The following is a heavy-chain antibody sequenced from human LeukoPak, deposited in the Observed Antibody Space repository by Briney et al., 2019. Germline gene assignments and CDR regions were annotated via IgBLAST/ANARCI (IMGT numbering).Heavy chain of an antibody. CDR2: ISSSSTYI. CDR3: AELGITMIGGV. Sequence: GGSLRLSCAASGFTFSSYALNWVRQAPGKGLEWVSSISSSSTYIYYADSMKGRFTISRDNAKNSLYLQMNSLRAEDTAVYYCAELGITMIGGVWGKGTTVTISS. CDR1: GFTFSSYA. V-gene: IGHV3-21*01. J-gene: IGHJ6*04. D-gene: IGHD3-10*02.